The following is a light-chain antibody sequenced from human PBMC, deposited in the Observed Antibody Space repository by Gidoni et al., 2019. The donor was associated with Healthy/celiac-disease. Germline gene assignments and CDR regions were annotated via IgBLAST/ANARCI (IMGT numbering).Light chain of an antibody. CDR3: SSYTSSSSVV. CDR2: AVS. J-gene: IGLJ2*01. CDR1: SRDVGGYNY. V-gene: IGLV2-14*01. Sequence: QSALTQPASVSGSPGQSNTSSCTGTSRDVGGYNYVSGYQQHPGKAPILMIYAVSNRPSGVSNRFSGSKSGHTASLTISGLQAEDEADYYCSSYTSSSSVVFGGGTKLTVL.